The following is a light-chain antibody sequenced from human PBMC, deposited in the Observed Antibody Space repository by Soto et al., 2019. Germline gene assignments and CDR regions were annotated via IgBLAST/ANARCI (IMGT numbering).Light chain of an antibody. CDR1: HSISSW. V-gene: IGKV1-5*03. J-gene: IGKJ1*01. Sequence: DIQMAQSPSTVSASIGDRFTITCRASHSISSWLAWYQQKPGKAPKFLIYKASYLASGVPSRFSGCGSGTEFTLTISSLQPDEFATYDCQQYSSYWTFGQGTKVDIK. CDR3: QQYSSYWT. CDR2: KAS.